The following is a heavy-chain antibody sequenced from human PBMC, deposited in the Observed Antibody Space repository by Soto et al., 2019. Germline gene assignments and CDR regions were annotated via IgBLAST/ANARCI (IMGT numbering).Heavy chain of an antibody. J-gene: IGHJ4*02. CDR2: IYYTGNT. V-gene: IGHV4-31*11. CDR3: ARGYGSGRGSYFDY. Sequence: QVQLQESGPGLVKTSQTLSLAYAVSGGSISRSGYHWTWIRQHPGKGLERIGYIYYTGNTYYNPSLEGRVSVSLDTSENQFSLNLRSVTAADTAVYYCARGYGSGRGSYFDYWGQGTLVTVSS. D-gene: IGHD3-10*01. CDR1: GGSISRSGYH.